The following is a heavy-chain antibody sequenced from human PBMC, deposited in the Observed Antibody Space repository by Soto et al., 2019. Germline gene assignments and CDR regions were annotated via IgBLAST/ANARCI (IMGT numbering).Heavy chain of an antibody. CDR2: IWYDGSNK. CDR1: GFTFSSYG. V-gene: IGHV3-33*01. D-gene: IGHD6-19*01. Sequence: QVQLVESGGGVVQPGRSLRLSCAASGFTFSSYGMHWVRQAPGKGLEWVAVIWYDGSNKYYADSVKGRFTISRDNSKNTLYLQMNSLRAEDTAVYYCARGKEGEASRRLAPRYYYYYYGMDVWGQGTTVTVSS. J-gene: IGHJ6*02. CDR3: ARGKEGEASRRLAPRYYYYYYGMDV.